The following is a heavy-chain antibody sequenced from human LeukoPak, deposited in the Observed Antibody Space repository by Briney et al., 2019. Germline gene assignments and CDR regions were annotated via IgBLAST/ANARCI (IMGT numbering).Heavy chain of an antibody. CDR3: ATGNLQLERPGDAFDI. CDR1: GYTFTGYY. D-gene: IGHD1-1*01. CDR2: INPNSGGT. V-gene: IGHV1-2*02. Sequence: ASVKVSCKASGYTFTGYYMHWVRQAPGQGLEWMGWINPNSGGTNYAQKFQGRVTMTRDTSISTAYMELSRLRSDDTAVYYCATGNLQLERPGDAFDIWGQGTMVTVSS. J-gene: IGHJ3*02.